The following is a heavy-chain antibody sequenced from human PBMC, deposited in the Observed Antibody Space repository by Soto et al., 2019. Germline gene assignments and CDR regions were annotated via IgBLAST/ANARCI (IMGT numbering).Heavy chain of an antibody. CDR3: AREITSSITIFGGMDV. CDR2: IYYSGST. CDR1: GGSISSGDYY. Sequence: PSETLSLTCTVSGGSISSGDYYWSWIRQPPGKGLEWIGYIYYSGSTYYNPSLKSRITISVDTSKNQFSLKLSSVTAADTAVYYCAREITSSITIFGGMDVWGQGTTVTVSS. V-gene: IGHV4-30-4*01. J-gene: IGHJ6*02. D-gene: IGHD3-3*01.